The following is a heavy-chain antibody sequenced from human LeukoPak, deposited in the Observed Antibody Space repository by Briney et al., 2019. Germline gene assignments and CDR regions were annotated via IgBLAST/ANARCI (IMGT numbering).Heavy chain of an antibody. Sequence: TLSLTCTVSGGSISSGDYYWSWIRQPPGKGLEWIGYIYYSGSTYYNPSLKSRVTISVDTSKNQFSLKLSSVTAADTAVYYCAREPRKRRSSWYLDYWGQGTLVTVSS. D-gene: IGHD6-13*01. V-gene: IGHV4-30-4*08. CDR1: GGSISSGDYY. CDR3: AREPRKRRSSWYLDY. CDR2: IYYSGST. J-gene: IGHJ4*02.